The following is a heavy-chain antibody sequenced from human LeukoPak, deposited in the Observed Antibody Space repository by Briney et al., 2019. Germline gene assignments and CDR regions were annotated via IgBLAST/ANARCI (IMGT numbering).Heavy chain of an antibody. CDR3: ARDVPDYDFWSGYYTNYMDV. V-gene: IGHV4-34*01. CDR2: INHSGST. J-gene: IGHJ6*03. CDR1: GGSFSGYY. D-gene: IGHD3-3*01. Sequence: SETLSLTCAVYGGSFSGYYWSWIRQPPGKGLEWIGEINHSGSTNYNPSLKSRVTISVDTSKNQFSLKLSSVTAADTAVYYCARDVPDYDFWSGYYTNYMDVWGKGTTVTVSS.